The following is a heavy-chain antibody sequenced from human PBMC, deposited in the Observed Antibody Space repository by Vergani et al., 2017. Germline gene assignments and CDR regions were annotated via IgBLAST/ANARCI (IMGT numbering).Heavy chain of an antibody. CDR3: AKAVAPNTGLVWFDP. J-gene: IGHJ5*02. CDR1: GGTFSTSG. V-gene: IGHV1-69*01. D-gene: IGHD6-19*01. Sequence: QVQLVQSGAEVKKPGSSVKVSCKASGGTFSTSGFNWVRLAPGQGLEWLGGIIPIFGTANYAQKFQGRVTITADESTSTAYMELSSLRSEDTAVYYCAKAVAPNTGLVWFDPWGQGTLVTVSS. CDR2: IIPIFGTA.